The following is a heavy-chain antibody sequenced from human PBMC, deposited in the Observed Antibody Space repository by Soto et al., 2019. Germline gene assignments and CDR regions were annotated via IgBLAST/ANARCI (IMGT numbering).Heavy chain of an antibody. V-gene: IGHV3-23*01. D-gene: IGHD7-27*01. CDR3: AKGWGDY. CDR1: GFTFSSYT. J-gene: IGHJ4*02. Sequence: EVQLLESGGGLVQPGGSLRLSCAASGFTFSSYTMSWVRQGPGKGLEWVSGISSSGGSTVYADSVKGRFTISRDNFKNTLYLQMISLRADDTAVYYCAKGWGDYWGQGTPVTVSS. CDR2: ISSSGGST.